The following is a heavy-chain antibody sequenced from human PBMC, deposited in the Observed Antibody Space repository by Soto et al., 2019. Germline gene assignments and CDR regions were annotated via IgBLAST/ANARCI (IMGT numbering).Heavy chain of an antibody. J-gene: IGHJ4*02. CDR2: ISSSSSYT. V-gene: IGHV3-11*06. Sequence: WIRQAPGKGLEWVSYISSSSSYTNYADSVKGRFTISRDNAKNSLYLQMNSLRAEDTAVYYCARLPVYYDFWRFDYWGQGTLVTVSS. D-gene: IGHD3-3*01. CDR3: ARLPVYYDFWRFDY.